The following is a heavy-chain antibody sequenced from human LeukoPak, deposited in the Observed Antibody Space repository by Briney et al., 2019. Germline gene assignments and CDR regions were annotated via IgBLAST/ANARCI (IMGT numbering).Heavy chain of an antibody. D-gene: IGHD3-22*01. Sequence: ASVKVSCKASGYTFTSYGISWVRQAPGQGLEWMGLINPSGGSTAYAQKFQGRVTMTRDTSTSTVYMELSSLRSEDTAVYYCARAPKPRHYDSSGYWSHWGQGTLVTVSS. CDR2: INPSGGST. CDR3: ARAPKPRHYDSSGYWSH. J-gene: IGHJ4*02. V-gene: IGHV1-46*01. CDR1: GYTFTSYG.